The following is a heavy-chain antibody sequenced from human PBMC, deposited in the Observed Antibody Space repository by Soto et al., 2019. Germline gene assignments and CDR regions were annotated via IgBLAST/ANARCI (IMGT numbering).Heavy chain of an antibody. CDR1: GFTFSSYG. Sequence: QVQLVESGGGVVQPGRSLRLSCAASGFTFSSYGMHWVRQAPGKGLAWAAVIWYDGSNKYYADSVKGIFTISRDNSKNTLYLKMNSLRAEDTAVYYCARDGNGDYDYYDYYMDVWGKGTTVTVSS. J-gene: IGHJ6*03. V-gene: IGHV3-33*01. D-gene: IGHD4-17*01. CDR2: IWYDGSNK. CDR3: ARDGNGDYDYYDYYMDV.